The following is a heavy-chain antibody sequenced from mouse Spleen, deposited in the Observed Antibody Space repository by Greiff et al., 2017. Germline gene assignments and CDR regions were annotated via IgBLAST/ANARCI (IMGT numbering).Heavy chain of an antibody. D-gene: IGHD1-1*01. CDR2: IWSDGST. CDR1: GFSLTSYG. CDR3: ASSYGSSYGGAMDY. V-gene: IGHV2-6-1*01. J-gene: IGHJ4*01. Sequence: VQRVESGPGLVAPSQSLSITCTISGFSLTSYGVHWVRQPPGKGLEWLVVIWSDGSTTYNSALKSRLSISKDNSKSQVFLKMNSLQTDDTAMYYCASSYGSSYGGAMDYWGQGTSVTVSS.